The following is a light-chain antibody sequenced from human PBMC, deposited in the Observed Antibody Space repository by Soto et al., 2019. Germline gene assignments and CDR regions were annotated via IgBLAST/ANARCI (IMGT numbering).Light chain of an antibody. V-gene: IGKV1-5*01. Sequence: IQMTQSPSTLSASVGDRVTITCRASQTVSSWLAWYQQKPGKAPKLLIYDASSLKSGVPSRFSGSGSGTEFTLTTSSLRPDDFATYYCQQYNSYSTFGQGTKV. CDR3: QQYNSYST. CDR2: DAS. CDR1: QTVSSW. J-gene: IGKJ1*01.